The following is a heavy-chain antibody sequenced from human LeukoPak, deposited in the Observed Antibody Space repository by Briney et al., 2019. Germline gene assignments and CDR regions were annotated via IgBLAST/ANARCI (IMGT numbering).Heavy chain of an antibody. CDR1: GITFSSFA. J-gene: IGHJ4*02. D-gene: IGHD4-17*01. V-gene: IGHV3-23*01. Sequence: GESLRLSCAASGITFSSFAMSWVRQTPGKGLEWVSAISGSGGSTYYADSVKGRFTISRDNSKNTLYLQMNSLRAEDTALYYCAKVWYGDYEMYFDYWGLGTLVTVST. CDR2: ISGSGGST. CDR3: AKVWYGDYEMYFDY.